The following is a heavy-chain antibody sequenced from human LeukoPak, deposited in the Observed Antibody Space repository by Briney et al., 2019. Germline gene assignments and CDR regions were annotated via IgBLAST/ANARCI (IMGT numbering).Heavy chain of an antibody. Sequence: GGSLRLSCAASGFTVSSKYMSWVRQAPGKGLEWVSVIYSDGSTYYADSVKGRFTISRDNSKNSLYLQMNSLRAEDTALYYCAKDTLYQLLYQGASFDYWGQGTLVTVSS. J-gene: IGHJ4*02. D-gene: IGHD2-2*02. CDR2: IYSDGST. CDR1: GFTVSSKY. V-gene: IGHV3-53*05. CDR3: AKDTLYQLLYQGASFDY.